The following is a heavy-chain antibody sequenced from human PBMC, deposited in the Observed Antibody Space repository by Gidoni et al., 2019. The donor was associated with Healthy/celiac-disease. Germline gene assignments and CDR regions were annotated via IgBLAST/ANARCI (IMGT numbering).Heavy chain of an antibody. CDR2: PYYRSRWDR. CDR1: RDSVSDNIAA. V-gene: IGHV6-1*01. CDR3: TRGTGIVGMYV. J-gene: IGHJ6*02. Sequence: VQLQQSGPGLVKPSQTLSLTCAISRDSVSDNIAAWNWTRQSTARGLEWLGRPYYRSRWDRDYAVSGKSRIIINPDTSNNQFSLQLMSVTPEYTAVYYCTRGTGIVGMYVWGQGTTVTVSS. D-gene: IGHD1-1*01.